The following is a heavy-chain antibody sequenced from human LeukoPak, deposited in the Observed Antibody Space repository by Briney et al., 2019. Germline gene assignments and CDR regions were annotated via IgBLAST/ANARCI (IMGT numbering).Heavy chain of an antibody. Sequence: GGSLRLSCAASGFTVSSNYMSWVRQAPGKGLEWVSAISGSGGSTYYADSVKGRFTISRDNSKNTLYLQMNSLRAEDTAVYYCAKDSNGGNGVFDYWGQGTLVTVSS. J-gene: IGHJ4*02. V-gene: IGHV3-23*01. CDR1: GFTVSSNY. CDR3: AKDSNGGNGVFDY. D-gene: IGHD4-23*01. CDR2: ISGSGGST.